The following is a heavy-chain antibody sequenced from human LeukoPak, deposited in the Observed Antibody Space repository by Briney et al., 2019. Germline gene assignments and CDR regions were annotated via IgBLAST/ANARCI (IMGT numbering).Heavy chain of an antibody. CDR2: ISGTGGST. CDR3: ARDAPYGSGSYYDVGNWFDP. V-gene: IGHV3-23*01. J-gene: IGHJ5*02. CDR1: GFTFSTYA. D-gene: IGHD3-10*01. Sequence: GGSLRLSCAASGFTFSTYAMTWVRQAPGKGLEWVSLISGTGGSTYYADSVKGRFTISRDNSKNTLYLQMNSLRAEDTAVYYCARDAPYGSGSYYDVGNWFDPWGQGTLVTVSS.